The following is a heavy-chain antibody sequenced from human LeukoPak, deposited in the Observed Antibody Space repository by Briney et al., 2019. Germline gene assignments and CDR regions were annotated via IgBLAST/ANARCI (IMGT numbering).Heavy chain of an antibody. V-gene: IGHV4-34*01. D-gene: IGHD6-19*01. CDR1: GGSFSGYY. Sequence: SETLSLTCAVYGGSFSGYYWSWIRQPPGKGLEWIGEINHSGSTNYNPSLKSRVTISVDTSKNQFSLKLSSVTAADTAVYYCARGRGWAPKSPFLDYWGQGTLVNVSS. CDR2: INHSGST. CDR3: ARGRGWAPKSPFLDY. J-gene: IGHJ4*01.